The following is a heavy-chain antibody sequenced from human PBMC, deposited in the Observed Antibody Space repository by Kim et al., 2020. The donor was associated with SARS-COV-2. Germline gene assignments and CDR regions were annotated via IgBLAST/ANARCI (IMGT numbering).Heavy chain of an antibody. CDR3: ARGPQSPNWLRRASDAFVI. D-gene: IGHD5-12*01. Sequence: SETLSLTCAVYGGSFSGYYWSWIRQPPGKGLEWIGEINHSGSTNYNPSLKSRVTISVDTSKNQFSLKLSSVTAADTAVYYCARGPQSPNWLRRASDAFVIWGQGTMVTGSS. CDR2: INHSGST. V-gene: IGHV4-34*01. CDR1: GGSFSGYY. J-gene: IGHJ3*02.